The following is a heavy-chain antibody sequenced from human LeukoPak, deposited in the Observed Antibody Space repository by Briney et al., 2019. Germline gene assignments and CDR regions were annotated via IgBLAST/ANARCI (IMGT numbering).Heavy chain of an antibody. D-gene: IGHD2-15*01. CDR1: GFTFSSYA. J-gene: IGHJ4*02. CDR3: AKVGKRCSGGSCYSAHFDY. CDR2: ISGSGGST. V-gene: IGHV3-23*01. Sequence: GGSLRLSCAASGFTFSSYAMSWVRQAPGKGLEWVSAISGSGGSTYYADSVKGRFTISRDNSKNTLYLQMNSLRAEDTAVYYCAKVGKRCSGGSCYSAHFDYWGQGTLVTVSS.